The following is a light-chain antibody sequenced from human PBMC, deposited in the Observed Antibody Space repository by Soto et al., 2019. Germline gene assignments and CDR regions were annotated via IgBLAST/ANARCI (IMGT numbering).Light chain of an antibody. Sequence: EFVLTQSPGTLSLSPGERATLACRASQTVRNNYLAWYQQRPGQAPRLIIYEASNRAAGIPARFSGSGSGTDFTLTITSLEPEDFAFYYCHQRQRWPRTFGQGTKVDI. V-gene: IGKV3-11*01. CDR2: EAS. J-gene: IGKJ1*01. CDR3: HQRQRWPRT. CDR1: QTVRNNY.